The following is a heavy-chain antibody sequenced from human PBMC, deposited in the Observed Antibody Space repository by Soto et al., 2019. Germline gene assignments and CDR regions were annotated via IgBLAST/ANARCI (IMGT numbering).Heavy chain of an antibody. CDR2: IYYSGST. Sequence: SETLSLTCTVSGGSISSYYWGWIRQPPGKGLEWIGSIYYSGSTYYNPSLKSRVTISVDTSKNQFSLKLSSVTAADTAVYYCAGPPDYDILTGPLYFDYWGQGTLVT. V-gene: IGHV4-39*01. CDR1: GGSISSYY. D-gene: IGHD3-9*01. CDR3: AGPPDYDILTGPLYFDY. J-gene: IGHJ4*02.